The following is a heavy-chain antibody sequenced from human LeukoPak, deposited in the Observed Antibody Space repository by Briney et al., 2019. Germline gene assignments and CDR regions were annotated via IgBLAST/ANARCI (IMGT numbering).Heavy chain of an antibody. CDR2: IYWDDNK. Sequence: SGPTLVNPTQTLTLTCTFSGFSLSTSGVGVGWIRQPPGKALEWLALIYWDDNKYYSPSLKSRLTITKDTSKNQVVLAMTNMDPVDTATYYCAHRRTYYDILTGYYQFYFDYWGQGTLVTVSS. J-gene: IGHJ4*02. V-gene: IGHV2-5*02. CDR1: GFSLSTSGVG. CDR3: AHRRTYYDILTGYYQFYFDY. D-gene: IGHD3-9*01.